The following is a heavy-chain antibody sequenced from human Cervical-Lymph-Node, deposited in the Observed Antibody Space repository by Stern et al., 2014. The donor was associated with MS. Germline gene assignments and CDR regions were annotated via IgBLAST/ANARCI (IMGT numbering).Heavy chain of an antibody. V-gene: IGHV4-4*02. CDR1: GDSISNNNW. Sequence: QVQLQESGPGLVKPSGTLSLTCAVSGDSISNNNWWSWVRQPPGKGLEWIGEIYHSGSTTYNPSLKSRVTISVDKSKNQFSLKLSSVTAADTAVYYCARQRITIFGVVIPLDYWGQGILVTVSS. D-gene: IGHD3-3*01. CDR2: IYHSGST. J-gene: IGHJ4*02. CDR3: ARQRITIFGVVIPLDY.